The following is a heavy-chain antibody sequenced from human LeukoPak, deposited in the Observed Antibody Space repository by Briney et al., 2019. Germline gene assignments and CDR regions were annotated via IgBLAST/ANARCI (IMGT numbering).Heavy chain of an antibody. Sequence: GGSLRLSCAASGFTSSSSAMSWVRQAPGKGLEWVSSISPSGDYTYYTDSVKGRFTISRGNSKNTLYLQMNSLRVEDTAIYYCAKGASSKWFDPWGQGTLVTVSS. CDR1: GFTSSSSA. CDR2: ISPSGDYT. V-gene: IGHV3-23*01. CDR3: AKGASSKWFDP. J-gene: IGHJ5*02.